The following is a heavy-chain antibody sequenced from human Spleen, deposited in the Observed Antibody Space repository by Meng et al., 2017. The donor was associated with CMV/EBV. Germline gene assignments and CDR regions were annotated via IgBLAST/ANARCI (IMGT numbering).Heavy chain of an antibody. Sequence: GESLKISCAASGFTFSSYSMNWVRQAPGKGLEWISYISSSSSIIYYADSVKGRFTISRDNAKNSLYLQMNNLRAEDTAVYYCARVVVPAVIDAFDIWGQGTMVTVSS. J-gene: IGHJ3*02. V-gene: IGHV3-48*04. CDR3: ARVVVPAVIDAFDI. D-gene: IGHD2-2*01. CDR2: ISSSSSII. CDR1: GFTFSSYS.